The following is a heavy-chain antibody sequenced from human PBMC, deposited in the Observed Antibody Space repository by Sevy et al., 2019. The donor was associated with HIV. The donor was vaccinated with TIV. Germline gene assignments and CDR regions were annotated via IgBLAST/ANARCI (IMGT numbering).Heavy chain of an antibody. CDR1: GFTFSSHS. V-gene: IGHV3-21*01. CDR3: ARDVYVWGNYRWTNWFDP. D-gene: IGHD3-16*02. J-gene: IGHJ5*02. CDR2: ISSTSGHI. Sequence: GGSLRLSCAASGFTFSSHSMNWVRQAPGKGLEWVSSISSTSGHIYYSDSVKGRFTISRDNSKNSLYLQMNSLRAEDTAVDYCARDVYVWGNYRWTNWFDPWGQGTLVTVSS.